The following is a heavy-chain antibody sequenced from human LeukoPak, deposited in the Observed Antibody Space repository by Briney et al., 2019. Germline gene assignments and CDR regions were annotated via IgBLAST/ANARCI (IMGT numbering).Heavy chain of an antibody. V-gene: IGHV3-23*01. CDR1: GFSFSSYA. CDR2: VTSGGGGT. Sequence: PGGSLRLSCEASGFSFSSYAFAWVRQASGKGLEWVAAVTSGGGGTHFADSVKGRFTISRDNAKNTMYLQMNSLRVDDTATSFCGSDPNGDYVGALGYWGRGALVTVSS. J-gene: IGHJ4*01. D-gene: IGHD2-8*01. CDR3: GSDPNGDYVGALGY.